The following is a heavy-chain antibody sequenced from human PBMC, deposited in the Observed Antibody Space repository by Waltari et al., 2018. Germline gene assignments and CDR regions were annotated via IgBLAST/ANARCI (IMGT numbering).Heavy chain of an antibody. CDR2: IIPIFGTA. V-gene: IGHV1-69*13. Sequence: QVQLVQSGAEVKKPGSSVKVSCKASGGTFSSYAISWVRQAPGQGLEWMGGIIPIFGTANYEQKCKGRVTITADEATSTAYMELSSRRSEDTAGDYCARERGCSGGSCSRHFDYWGQGTLVTVSS. CDR1: GGTFSSYA. J-gene: IGHJ4*02. CDR3: ARERGCSGGSCSRHFDY. D-gene: IGHD2-15*01.